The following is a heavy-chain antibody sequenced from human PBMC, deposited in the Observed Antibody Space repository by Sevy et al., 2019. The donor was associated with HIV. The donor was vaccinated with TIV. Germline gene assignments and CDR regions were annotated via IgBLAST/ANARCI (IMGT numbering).Heavy chain of an antibody. CDR3: ARENYYGSGIPIDY. CDR1: GFTFSSYS. J-gene: IGHJ4*02. Sequence: GGSLRLSCAASGFTFSSYSMNWVRQAPGKGLEWVSYISSSSSTIYYAHSVQGRFTISRDNAKNSLLLQMNSLRAEDTAVYYCARENYYGSGIPIDYWGQGTLVTVSS. V-gene: IGHV3-48*01. D-gene: IGHD3-10*01. CDR2: ISSSSSTI.